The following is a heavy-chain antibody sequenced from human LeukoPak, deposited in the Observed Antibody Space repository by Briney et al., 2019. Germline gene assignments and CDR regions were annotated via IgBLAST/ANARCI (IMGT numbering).Heavy chain of an antibody. Sequence: PSXTLSLTCXVSGGSISSYYWSWIRQPPGKGLEWIGYIYYSGSTNYNPSLKSRVTISVDTSKNQFSLKLSSVTAADTAVYYCASIDYGSGYYYYGMDVWGQGTTVTVSS. CDR1: GGSISSYY. V-gene: IGHV4-59*08. D-gene: IGHD3-10*01. CDR2: IYYSGST. J-gene: IGHJ6*02. CDR3: ASIDYGSGYYYYGMDV.